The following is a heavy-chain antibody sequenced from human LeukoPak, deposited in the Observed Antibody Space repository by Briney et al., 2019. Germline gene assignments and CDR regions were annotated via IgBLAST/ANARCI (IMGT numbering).Heavy chain of an antibody. J-gene: IGHJ4*02. D-gene: IGHD2-2*03. CDR1: GFSVSSNY. Sequence: GGSLRLSCAVSGFSVSSNYMTWVRRAPGKGLEWLSVIYRGGMTYYADPVRGRFTFSRDNSKNTLYLQMNSLRAEDTAVYYCARLGHCSSTSCKGGGFDYWGQGTLVTVSS. V-gene: IGHV3-53*05. CDR2: IYRGGMT. CDR3: ARLGHCSSTSCKGGGFDY.